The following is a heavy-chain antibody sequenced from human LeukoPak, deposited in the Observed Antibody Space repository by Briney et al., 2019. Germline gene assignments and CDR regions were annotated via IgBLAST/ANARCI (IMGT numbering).Heavy chain of an antibody. CDR2: IYGSGTTT. Sequence: GGSLRLSCAASGFTFSSYALNWVRQAPGKGLEWVSVIYGSGTTTYYADSVRGRFTISRDSSKSTVYLQMNSLRVEDTAVYYCAKRLTASSTWTSLDPWGQGTLVTVSS. V-gene: IGHV3-23*01. CDR3: AKRLTASSTWTSLDP. CDR1: GFTFSSYA. D-gene: IGHD1-1*01. J-gene: IGHJ5*02.